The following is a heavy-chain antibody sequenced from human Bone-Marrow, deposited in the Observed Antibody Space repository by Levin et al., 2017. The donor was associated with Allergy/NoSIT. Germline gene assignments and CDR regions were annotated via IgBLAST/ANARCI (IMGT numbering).Heavy chain of an antibody. D-gene: IGHD3-22*01. CDR1: GGTFSSYA. Sequence: ASVKVSCKASGGTFSSYAISWVRQAPGQGLEWMGGIIPIFGTANYAQKFQGRVTITADESTSTAYMELSSLRSEDTAVYYCARVHYDTPVGAFDIWGQGTMVTVSS. V-gene: IGHV1-69*13. CDR3: ARVHYDTPVGAFDI. J-gene: IGHJ3*02. CDR2: IIPIFGTA.